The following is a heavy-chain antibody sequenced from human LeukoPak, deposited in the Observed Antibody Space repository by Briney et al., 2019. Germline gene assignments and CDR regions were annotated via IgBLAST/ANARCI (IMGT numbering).Heavy chain of an antibody. V-gene: IGHV4-31*03. D-gene: IGHD2-2*01. J-gene: IGHJ5*02. Sequence: SQTLSLTCTVSGGSISSGVYYWSWIRQHPGKGLEWIGYIYYSGSTYYNPSLKSRVTISVDTSKNQFSLKLSSVTAADTAVYYCARSLVVSWYNWFDPWGQGTLVTVSS. CDR1: GGSISSGVYY. CDR3: ARSLVVSWYNWFDP. CDR2: IYYSGST.